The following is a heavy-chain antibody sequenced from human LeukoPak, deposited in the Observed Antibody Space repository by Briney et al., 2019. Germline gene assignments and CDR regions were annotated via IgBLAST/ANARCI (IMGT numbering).Heavy chain of an antibody. J-gene: IGHJ4*02. V-gene: IGHV3-21*01. Sequence: PGGSLRLSCAASGFTFSSYSMNWVRQAPGKGLEWVSSISSSSSYIYCADSVKGRFTISRDNAKNSLYLQMNSLRAEDTAVYYCARGYYYDSSGYYFFPDYWGQGTLVTVSS. CDR2: ISSSSSYI. CDR3: ARGYYYDSSGYYFFPDY. CDR1: GFTFSSYS. D-gene: IGHD3-22*01.